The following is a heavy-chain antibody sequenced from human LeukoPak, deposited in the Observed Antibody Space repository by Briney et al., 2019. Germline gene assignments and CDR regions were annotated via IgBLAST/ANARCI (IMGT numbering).Heavy chain of an antibody. D-gene: IGHD3-22*01. J-gene: IGHJ5*02. CDR3: ALVMTTENWFDP. Sequence: SVKVSCKASGGTFSSYAISWVRQAPGQGLEWMGRIIPILGIANYAQKFQGRVTITADKSTSTAYMELSRLRSDDTAVYYCALVMTTENWFDPWGQGTLVTVSS. V-gene: IGHV1-69*04. CDR1: GGTFSSYA. CDR2: IIPILGIA.